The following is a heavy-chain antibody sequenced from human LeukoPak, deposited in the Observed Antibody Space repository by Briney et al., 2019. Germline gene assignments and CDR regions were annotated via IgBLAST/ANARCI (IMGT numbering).Heavy chain of an antibody. V-gene: IGHV3-64*01. CDR3: ARGKWLPDAFDI. CDR2: ISSNGGST. D-gene: IGHD3-22*01. J-gene: IGHJ3*02. CDR1: GFTFSSYA. Sequence: GGSLRLSCAASGFTFSSYAMHWVRQAPGKGLEYVSAISSNGGSTYYANSVKGRFTISRDNSKNTLYLQMGSLRAEDMAVYYCARGKWLPDAFDIWGQGTMVTVSS.